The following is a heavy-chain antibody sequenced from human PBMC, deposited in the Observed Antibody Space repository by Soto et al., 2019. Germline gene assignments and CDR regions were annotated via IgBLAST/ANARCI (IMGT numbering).Heavy chain of an antibody. D-gene: IGHD1-26*01. CDR1: GGSISSGDYY. CDR2: IYYSGST. Sequence: QVQLQESGPGLVKPSQTLSLTCTVSGGSISSGDYYWSWIRQPPGKGLEWIGYIYYSGSTYYNSSLRSRLTISVDTSKNQFSLKLSSVTAADTAVYYCARAVRGSYYDYWGQGTLVTVSS. CDR3: ARAVRGSYYDY. V-gene: IGHV4-30-4*01. J-gene: IGHJ4*02.